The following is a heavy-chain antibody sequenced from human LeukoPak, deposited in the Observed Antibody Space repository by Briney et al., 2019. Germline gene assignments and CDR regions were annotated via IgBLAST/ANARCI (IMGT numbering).Heavy chain of an antibody. V-gene: IGHV3-20*04. CDR1: GFKFDDYG. CDR2: INWDGGST. J-gene: IGHJ6*02. Sequence: GGSLRLSCAASGFKFDDYGMSWVRQAPGKGLEWVSSINWDGGSTGYADSVKGRFTISRDNAKKSLYLQMNSLRDEDTALYYCARGGRAVAGVRFYYNGMDVWGQGTTVTVSS. D-gene: IGHD6-19*01. CDR3: ARGGRAVAGVRFYYNGMDV.